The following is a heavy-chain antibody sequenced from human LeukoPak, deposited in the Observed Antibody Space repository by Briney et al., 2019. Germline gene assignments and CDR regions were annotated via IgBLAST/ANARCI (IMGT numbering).Heavy chain of an antibody. CDR3: ARFSRILDY. CDR1: GFIFSDYS. D-gene: IGHD5-18*01. J-gene: IGHJ4*02. V-gene: IGHV3-11*03. CDR2: ISTHSTYT. Sequence: PGGSLRLSCAASGFIFSDYSMSWIRQAPGKGLEWVSYISTHSTYTHYADSVRGRFTISRDNAKNSLYLQMNSLRAEDTAVYYCARFSRILDYWGQGTLVTVSS.